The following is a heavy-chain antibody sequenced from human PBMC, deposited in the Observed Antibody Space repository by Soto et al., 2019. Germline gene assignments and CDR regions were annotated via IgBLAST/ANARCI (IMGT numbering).Heavy chain of an antibody. Sequence: QVQLQESGPGLVKPSETLSLTCTVSGDSITDYYWSWIRESPGKGLEWIAYIHHTGTANDNPSLKSRVTISVDTSKSQFSLRLSSVTAADTAVYFCARYSVATIRFFDYWGQGTLVTVSS. CDR2: IHHTGTA. CDR1: GDSITDYY. V-gene: IGHV4-59*01. D-gene: IGHD5-12*01. J-gene: IGHJ4*02. CDR3: ARYSVATIRFFDY.